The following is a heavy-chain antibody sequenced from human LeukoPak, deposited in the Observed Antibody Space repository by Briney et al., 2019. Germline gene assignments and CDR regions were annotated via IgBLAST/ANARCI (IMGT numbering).Heavy chain of an antibody. D-gene: IGHD3-10*01. CDR2: ISGSGGST. CDR3: AKDNPPMVRGVISNFDY. J-gene: IGHJ4*02. CDR1: GFTFSSYS. Sequence: GGSLRLSCAASGFTFSSYSMNWVRQAPGKGLEWVSAISGSGGSTYYADSVKGRFTISRDNSKNTLYLQMNSLRAEDTAVYYCAKDNPPMVRGVISNFDYWGQGTLVTVSS. V-gene: IGHV3-23*01.